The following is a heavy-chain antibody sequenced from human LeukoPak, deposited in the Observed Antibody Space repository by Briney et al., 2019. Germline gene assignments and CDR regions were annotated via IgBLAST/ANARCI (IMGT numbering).Heavy chain of an antibody. CDR1: GGSISSGGYY. CDR3: AASYYYDSSGYYRNFDY. Sequence: SETLSLTCTVSGGSISSGGYYWSWIRQPPGKGLEWIGEINHSGSTNYNPSLKSRVTISVDTSKNQFSLKLSSVTAADTAVYYCAASYYYDSSGYYRNFDYWGQGTLVTVSS. J-gene: IGHJ4*02. D-gene: IGHD3-22*01. V-gene: IGHV4-39*07. CDR2: INHSGST.